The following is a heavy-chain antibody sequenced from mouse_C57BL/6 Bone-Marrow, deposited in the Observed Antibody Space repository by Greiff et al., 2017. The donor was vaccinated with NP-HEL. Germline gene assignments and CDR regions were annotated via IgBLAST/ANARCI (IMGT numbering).Heavy chain of an antibody. V-gene: IGHV2-2*01. Sequence: VQLQESGPGLVQPSQSLSITCTVSGFSLTSYGVHWVRQSPGKGLEWLGVIWSGGSTDYNAAFISRLSIRKDNSKSQVFFKMNSLQADDTAIYCCASYYGNYDYYAMDYWGQGTSVTVSS. CDR2: IWSGGST. CDR1: GFSLTSYG. J-gene: IGHJ4*01. CDR3: ASYYGNYDYYAMDY. D-gene: IGHD2-1*01.